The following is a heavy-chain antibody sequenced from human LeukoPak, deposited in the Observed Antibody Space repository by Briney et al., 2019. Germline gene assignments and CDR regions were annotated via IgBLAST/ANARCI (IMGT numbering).Heavy chain of an antibody. CDR1: GFTFSNAW. V-gene: IGHV3-15*01. CDR2: IKSKTDGGTT. J-gene: IGHJ4*02. D-gene: IGHD2-2*01. Sequence: GGSLRLSCAASGFTFSNAWMSWVRQAPGKGLEWVGRIKSKTDGGTTDYAAPVKGRFTISRDDSKNTLYLQMNSLKTEDTAVYYCTTDLSGRYCISTSCSVHWGQGTLVTVSS. CDR3: TTDLSGRYCISTSCSVH.